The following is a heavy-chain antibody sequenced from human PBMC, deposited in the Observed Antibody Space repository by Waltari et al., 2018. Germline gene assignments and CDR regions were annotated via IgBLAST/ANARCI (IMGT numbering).Heavy chain of an antibody. V-gene: IGHV4-59*01. CDR2: IYYSGST. D-gene: IGHD6-13*01. Sequence: QVQLQESGPGLVKPSETLSLTCTVSGGSISSYYWSWIRQPPGKGLEWIGYIYYSGSTNYHPSLKSRVTISVDTSKNQFSLKLSSVTAADTAVYYCAREATAAASYDAFDIWGQGTMVTVSS. CDR3: AREATAAASYDAFDI. J-gene: IGHJ3*02. CDR1: GGSISSYY.